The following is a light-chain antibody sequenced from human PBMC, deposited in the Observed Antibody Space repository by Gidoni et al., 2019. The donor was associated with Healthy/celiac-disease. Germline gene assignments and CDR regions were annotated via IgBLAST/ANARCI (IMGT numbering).Light chain of an antibody. CDR1: QSISSY. V-gene: IGKV1-39*01. CDR2: AAS. CDR3: QQSYSTPRA. Sequence: IQMTQSPSSLSASVGDIVTITCRASQSISSYLNWYQQKPGKAPKLLIYAASSLQSGVPSRFSGSGSGTDFTLTISSLQPEDFATYYCQQSYSTPRAFGGXTKVEIK. J-gene: IGKJ4*01.